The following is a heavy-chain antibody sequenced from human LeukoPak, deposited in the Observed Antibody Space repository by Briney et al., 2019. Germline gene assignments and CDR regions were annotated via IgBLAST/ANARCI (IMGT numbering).Heavy chain of an antibody. D-gene: IGHD3-22*01. CDR1: GFTFSNYW. V-gene: IGHV3-7*03. CDR3: ATSHDSSGND. J-gene: IGHJ4*02. CDR2: IKGDGSSK. Sequence: GGSLRLSGAASGFTFSNYWMSWVRQAPGKGLEWVANIKGDGSSKYYMDSVKGRFTISRDNAKSSLYLQMNTLRAEDTAVYYCATSHDSSGNDWGQGTLVTVSS.